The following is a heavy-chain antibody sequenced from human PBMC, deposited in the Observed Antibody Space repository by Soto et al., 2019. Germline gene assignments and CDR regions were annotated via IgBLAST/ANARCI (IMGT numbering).Heavy chain of an antibody. J-gene: IGHJ4*02. Sequence: GASVKVSCKASGYTFTSYGISWVRQAPGQGLEWMGGISAYDGKTNYAQKLQGRVTMTTDTSTDTAYMELSSLRSEDTAVYYCATRRSLAAAADRFFDYWGQGTLVTVSS. V-gene: IGHV1-18*01. D-gene: IGHD6-13*01. CDR1: GYTFTSYG. CDR3: ATRRSLAAAADRFFDY. CDR2: ISAYDGKT.